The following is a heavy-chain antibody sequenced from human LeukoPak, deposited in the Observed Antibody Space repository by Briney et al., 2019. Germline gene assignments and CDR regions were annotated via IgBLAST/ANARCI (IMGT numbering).Heavy chain of an antibody. D-gene: IGHD3-16*01. CDR2: INRDGSGT. CDR1: GFTFSNNW. J-gene: IGHJ4*02. V-gene: IGHV3-74*01. CDR3: ARAYGC. Sequence: GGPLRLPCAASGFTFSNNWMYWLRHAPGKGLVWVSRINRDGSGTIYADSAKGRFTISRDNAKNTLYLQMNSLRVEDTAVYYCARAYGCWGQGTRVTVSS.